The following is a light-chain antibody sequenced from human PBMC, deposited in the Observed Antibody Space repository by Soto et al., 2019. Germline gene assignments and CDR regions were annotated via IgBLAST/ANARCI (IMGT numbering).Light chain of an antibody. CDR1: SSDVGGYNY. CDR3: SSYTSSSTLYV. Sequence: QSALTQPASVSGAPGQSITISCTGTSSDVGGYNYVSWYQQHPGNAPKLMIYEVSNRPSGVSNRFSGSKSGNTASLTISGLQAEEEADYYCSSYTSSSTLYVFGTGTKVTVL. V-gene: IGLV2-14*01. CDR2: EVS. J-gene: IGLJ1*01.